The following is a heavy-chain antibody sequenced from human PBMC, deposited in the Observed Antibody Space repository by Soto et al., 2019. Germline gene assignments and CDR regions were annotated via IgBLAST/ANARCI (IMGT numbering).Heavy chain of an antibody. Sequence: ASVKVSCKASGYTVTTHHMHWVRQAPGQGLEWMGIINPNDGGTLYAQKFQGRVTMTRDTSTSTVYVELSSLTSEDTAVYYCARVAYQSLDNWGQGNLVTVSS. CDR2: INPNDGGT. J-gene: IGHJ4*02. CDR3: ARVAYQSLDN. V-gene: IGHV1-46*01. CDR1: GYTVTTHH. D-gene: IGHD3-16*01.